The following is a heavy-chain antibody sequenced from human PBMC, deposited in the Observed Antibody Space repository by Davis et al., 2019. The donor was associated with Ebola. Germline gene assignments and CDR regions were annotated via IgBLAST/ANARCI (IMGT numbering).Heavy chain of an antibody. Sequence: ASVKVSCKASGYTFTSYGISWVRQAPGQGLEWMGWISAYNGKTNYAQKLQGRVTMTTDTSTSTAYMELRSLRSADTAVYYCARDGLRQQLFTYYYYYGMDVWGQGTTVTVSS. D-gene: IGHD6-13*01. CDR1: GYTFTSYG. V-gene: IGHV1-18*01. CDR3: ARDGLRQQLFTYYYYYGMDV. CDR2: ISAYNGKT. J-gene: IGHJ6*02.